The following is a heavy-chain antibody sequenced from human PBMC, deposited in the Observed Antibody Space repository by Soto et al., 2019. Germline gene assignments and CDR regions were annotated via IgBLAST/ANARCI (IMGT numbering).Heavy chain of an antibody. D-gene: IGHD2-15*01. CDR3: VKDDGGNPSTEPH. V-gene: IGHV3-23*01. Sequence: EVQLLESGGGLVQPGGSLRLSCAASGITISNYPMSWVRQAPGKGLDWVSGISGSGDRTYYADSAKGRFTISKDFSKNSLSLQLESLRAEDTAVYFCVKDDGGNPSTEPHWGQGTLVTVSS. CDR1: GITISNYP. CDR2: ISGSGDRT. J-gene: IGHJ4*02.